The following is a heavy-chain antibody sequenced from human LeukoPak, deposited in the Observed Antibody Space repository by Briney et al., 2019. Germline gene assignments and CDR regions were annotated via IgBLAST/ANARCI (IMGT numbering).Heavy chain of an antibody. CDR3: ARVVFIAAAGKGYYYYMDV. J-gene: IGHJ6*03. CDR2: IYTSGST. CDR1: GGSISSYY. Sequence: PSETLSLTCTVSGGSISSYYWSSIRQPVGKGLEWIGRIYTSGSTNYNPSLKSRVTMSVDTSKNQFSLKLSSVTAADTAVYYCARVVFIAAAGKGYYYYMDVWGKGTTVTVSS. D-gene: IGHD6-13*01. V-gene: IGHV4-4*07.